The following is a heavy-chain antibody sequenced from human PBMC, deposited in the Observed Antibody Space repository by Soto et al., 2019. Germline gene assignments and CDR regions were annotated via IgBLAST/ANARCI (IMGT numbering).Heavy chain of an antibody. J-gene: IGHJ6*03. Sequence: QVQLVQSGAEVKKPGASVKVSCKASGYTFTSYDINWVRQATGQGLEWMGWMNPNSGNTGYAQKFQGRVTMTRNTSISTAYMELSSLRSEDTAVHYCARGRSSDYDFWSGYYKPAFYYMDVWGKGTTVTVSS. D-gene: IGHD3-3*01. CDR2: MNPNSGNT. CDR3: ARGRSSDYDFWSGYYKPAFYYMDV. V-gene: IGHV1-8*01. CDR1: GYTFTSYD.